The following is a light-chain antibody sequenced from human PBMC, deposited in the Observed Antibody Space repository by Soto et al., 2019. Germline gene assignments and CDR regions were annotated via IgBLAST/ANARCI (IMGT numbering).Light chain of an antibody. CDR3: SSYTSGSTLV. CDR2: DVN. J-gene: IGLJ1*01. CDR1: STDVGGYNS. Sequence: QSALTQPASVSGSPGQSITISCTGTSTDVGGYNSVSWYQQHPGKAPKLMIYDVNIRPSGVSDRFSGSKSGNTASLTISGLQAEDEADYYCSSYTSGSTLVFGTGTQLTV. V-gene: IGLV2-14*03.